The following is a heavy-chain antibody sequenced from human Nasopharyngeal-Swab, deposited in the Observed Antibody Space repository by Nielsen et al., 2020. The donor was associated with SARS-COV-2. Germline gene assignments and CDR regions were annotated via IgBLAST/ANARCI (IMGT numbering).Heavy chain of an antibody. CDR1: GGSFSGYY. J-gene: IGHJ6*02. CDR2: INHSGST. D-gene: IGHD5-12*01. CDR3: ARGQDSGYDYDYYYGMDV. V-gene: IGHV4-34*01. Sequence: SQTLSLTCAVYGGSFSGYYWSWIRQPPGKGLEWIEEINHSGSTNYNPSLKSRVTISVDTSKNQFSLKLSSVTAADTAVYYCARGQDSGYDYDYYYGMDVWGQGTTVTVSS.